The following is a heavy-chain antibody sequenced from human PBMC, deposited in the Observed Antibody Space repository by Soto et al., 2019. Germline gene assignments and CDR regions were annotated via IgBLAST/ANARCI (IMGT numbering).Heavy chain of an antibody. V-gene: IGHV3-30-3*01. CDR1: VVPFSSHD. J-gene: IGHJ4*02. D-gene: IGHD2-2*01. CDR3: ARGTHASSVCYFDY. Sequence: GGSLQLTGVASVVPFSSHDMHWVRQGPGKGLEWVAVISYDGSNKYYADSVKGRFTISRDNSKNTLYLQMNSLRAEDTAVYYCARGTHASSVCYFDYWGQGTLVTVSS. CDR2: ISYDGSNK.